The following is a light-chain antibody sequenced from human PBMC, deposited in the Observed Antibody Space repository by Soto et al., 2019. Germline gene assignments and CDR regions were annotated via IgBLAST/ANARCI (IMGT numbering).Light chain of an antibody. CDR2: LNSDGSH. CDR1: MGHTSYA. CDR3: QTWSTDIRV. Sequence: QLVLTQPPPAPPPWGASAKLPSPLSMGHTSYAIAWHQQQPEKGPRYLMKLNSDGSHSKGDGIPDRFSGSSSGAERYLTISSLQSEDEADYYCQTWSTDIRVFGGGTKLTVL. J-gene: IGLJ3*02. V-gene: IGLV4-69*01.